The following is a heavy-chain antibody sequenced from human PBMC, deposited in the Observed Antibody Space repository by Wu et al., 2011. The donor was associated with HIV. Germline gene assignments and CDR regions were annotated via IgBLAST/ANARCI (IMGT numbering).Heavy chain of an antibody. J-gene: IGHJ5*02. D-gene: IGHD2-21*01. CDR2: IIPIFGTA. V-gene: IGHV1-69*14. CDR1: GGTFSSYT. CDR3: VGDLGGDEDT. Sequence: QVQLVQSGAEVKKPGSSVKVSCKASGGTFSSYTISWVRQAPGQGLEWMGGIIPIFGTAKYAQKFQGRVTISADKSTSTAYIEVRSLRSEDTSVYYCVGDLGGDEDTWGQGTLVTVSS.